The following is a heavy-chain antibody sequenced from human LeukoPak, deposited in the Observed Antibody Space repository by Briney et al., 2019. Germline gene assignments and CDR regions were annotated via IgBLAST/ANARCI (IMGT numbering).Heavy chain of an antibody. V-gene: IGHV1-69*04. D-gene: IGHD2-2*01. CDR2: IIPILGIA. J-gene: IGHJ6*02. CDR3: ARVMEVPAAGIYYYYYYGMDV. Sequence: ASVKVSCKASGGTFSSYAISWVRQAPGQGLEWMGRIIPILGIANYAQKFQGRVTITADKSTSTAYMELSSLRSEDTAVYYCARVMEVPAAGIYYYYYYGMDVWGQGTTVTVSS. CDR1: GGTFSSYA.